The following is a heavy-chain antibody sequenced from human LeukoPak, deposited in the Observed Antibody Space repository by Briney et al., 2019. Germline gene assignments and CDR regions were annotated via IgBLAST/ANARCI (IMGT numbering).Heavy chain of an antibody. CDR2: ISSSSSYI. D-gene: IGHD3-10*01. V-gene: IGHV3-21*01. J-gene: IGHJ6*04. Sequence: GGSLRLSCAASGFTFSSYSMNWVRQAPGKGLEWVSSISSSSSYIYYADSVKGRFTISRDNAKNSLYLQMNSLRVEDTAVYYCARDGYYGSGSYSYYYGMDVWGKGTTVTVSS. CDR1: GFTFSSYS. CDR3: ARDGYYGSGSYSYYYGMDV.